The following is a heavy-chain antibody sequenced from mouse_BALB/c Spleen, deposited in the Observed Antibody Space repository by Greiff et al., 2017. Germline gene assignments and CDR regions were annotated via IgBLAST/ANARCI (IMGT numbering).Heavy chain of an antibody. D-gene: IGHD2-4*01. V-gene: IGHV3-8*02. CDR1: GDSITSGY. CDR2: ISYSGST. J-gene: IGHJ3*01. Sequence: EVKLQESGPSLVKPSQTLSLTCSVTGDSITSGYWNWIRKFPGNKLEYMGYISYSGSTYYNPSLKSRISITRDTSKNQYYLQLNSVTTEDTATYYCARKGDYVPGRLCWGQGTLVTVSA. CDR3: ARKGDYVPGRLC.